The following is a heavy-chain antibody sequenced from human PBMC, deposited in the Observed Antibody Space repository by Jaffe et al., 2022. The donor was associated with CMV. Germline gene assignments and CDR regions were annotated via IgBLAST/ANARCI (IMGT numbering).Heavy chain of an antibody. V-gene: IGHV4-59*01. D-gene: IGHD5-12*01. Sequence: QVQLQESGPGLVKPSETLSLTCTVSGGSISSYYWSWIRQPPGKGLEWIGYIYYSGSTNYNPSLKSRVTISVDTSKNQFSLKLSSVTAADTAVYYCAKGGVISWLATDAFDIWGQGTMVTVSS. CDR2: IYYSGST. CDR3: AKGGVISWLATDAFDI. J-gene: IGHJ3*02. CDR1: GGSISSYY.